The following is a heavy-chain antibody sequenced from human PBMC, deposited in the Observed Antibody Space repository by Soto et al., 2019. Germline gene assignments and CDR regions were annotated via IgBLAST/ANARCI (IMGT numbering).Heavy chain of an antibody. J-gene: IGHJ4*02. Sequence: EVQLVESGGGLVQPGGSLRLSCAASGFTFSSYSMNWVRQAPGKGLEWVSYISSSSSTIYYADSVKGRFTISRDNVKNSLYLQMNSLRDEDTAVYYCAREAYSYGYEYYFDYWGQGTLVTVSS. CDR2: ISSSSSTI. D-gene: IGHD5-18*01. V-gene: IGHV3-48*02. CDR1: GFTFSSYS. CDR3: AREAYSYGYEYYFDY.